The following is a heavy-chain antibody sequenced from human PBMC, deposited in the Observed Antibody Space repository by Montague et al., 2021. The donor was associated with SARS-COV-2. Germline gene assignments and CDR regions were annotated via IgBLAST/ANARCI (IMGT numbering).Heavy chain of an antibody. J-gene: IGHJ4*02. CDR1: GFTFSSYG. V-gene: IGHV3-48*03. CDR2: ITSNGSTK. CDR3: ARDLCDYGMVTGYH. D-gene: IGHD3-9*01. Sequence: SLRLSCAASGFTFSSYGMNWVRQAPGKGLEWVSYITSNGSTKYYADSVKGRFTISRDNAKNSLFLQMNSLRAGDTAVYYCARDLCDYGMVTGYHWGQGTLVTVSS.